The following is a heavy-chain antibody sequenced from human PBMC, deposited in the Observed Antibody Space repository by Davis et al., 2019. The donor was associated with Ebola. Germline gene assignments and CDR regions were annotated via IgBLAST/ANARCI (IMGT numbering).Heavy chain of an antibody. CDR1: GFTFSSYD. D-gene: IGHD5-18*01. J-gene: IGHJ4*02. Sequence: GESLKISCAASGFTFSSYDMHWVRQGTGKGLEWVSPIGTAGDTYYPDSVKGRFTISRANAKNSLYLQLNSMRAEDTAVYYCARVRFGDTAVDYWGQGTLVTVSS. V-gene: IGHV3-13*01. CDR3: ARVRFGDTAVDY. CDR2: IGTAGDT.